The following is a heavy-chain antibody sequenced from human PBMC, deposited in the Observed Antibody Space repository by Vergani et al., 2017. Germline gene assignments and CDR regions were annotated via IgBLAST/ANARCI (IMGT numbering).Heavy chain of an antibody. CDR3: AIHVDTATDY. D-gene: IGHD5-18*01. Sequence: QVQLVQSGAEVKKPGASVKVSCKASGYTFTDYYVHWVRQAPGQGLEWMGWINPNSGGTNYAQRFQGRVTMTRDTSISTAYMELSSLRSEDTAVYYCAIHVDTATDYWGQGTLVTVSS. CDR1: GYTFTDYY. J-gene: IGHJ4*02. CDR2: INPNSGGT. V-gene: IGHV1-2*02.